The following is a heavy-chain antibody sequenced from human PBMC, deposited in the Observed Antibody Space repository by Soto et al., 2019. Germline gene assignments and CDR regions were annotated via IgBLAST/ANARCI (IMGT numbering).Heavy chain of an antibody. CDR1: AVTFSSYA. J-gene: IGHJ4*02. CDR2: ISGSGIST. Sequence: EVQLLESGGGLVQPGGSLRLSCAASAVTFSSYAMSWVRQSPGKGLEWVSGISGSGISTYYADSVKGRFSISRDNSKNTLYLQMDSLRAEDTAVYYCARDPGAITVAGNFDYWGQGTLVNVSS. D-gene: IGHD6-19*01. CDR3: ARDPGAITVAGNFDY. V-gene: IGHV3-23*01.